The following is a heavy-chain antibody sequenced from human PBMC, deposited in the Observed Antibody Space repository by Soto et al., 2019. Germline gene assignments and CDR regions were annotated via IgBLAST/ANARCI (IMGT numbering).Heavy chain of an antibody. CDR2: ISYDGSNK. D-gene: IGHD3-10*01. CDR1: GFTFSSYA. V-gene: IGHV3-30-3*01. CDR3: ARDAGSGRRRRGMDV. J-gene: IGHJ6*02. Sequence: QVQLVESGGGVVQPGRSLRLSCAASGFTFSSYAMHWVRQAPGKGLEWVAVISYDGSNKYYADSVKGRFTISRDNSKNTRYLQMNSLRAEDTAVYYCARDAGSGRRRRGMDVWGQGTTVTVSS.